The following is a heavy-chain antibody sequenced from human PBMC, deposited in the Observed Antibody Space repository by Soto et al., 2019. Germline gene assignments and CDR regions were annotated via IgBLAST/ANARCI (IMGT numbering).Heavy chain of an antibody. D-gene: IGHD6-13*01. CDR3: AREGSSWYYYYYGMDV. Sequence: PGGSLRLSCAAPGFTFSSYWMSWVRQAPGKGLEWVANIKQDGSEKYYVDSVKGRFTISRDNAKNSLYLQMNSLRAEDTAVYYCAREGSSWYYYYYGMDVWGQGTTVTVSS. CDR1: GFTFSSYW. V-gene: IGHV3-7*04. J-gene: IGHJ6*02. CDR2: IKQDGSEK.